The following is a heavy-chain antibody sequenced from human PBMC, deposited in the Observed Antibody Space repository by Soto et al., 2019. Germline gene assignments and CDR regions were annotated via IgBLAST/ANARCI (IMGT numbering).Heavy chain of an antibody. CDR3: TAGSPFNY. CDR1: GFTFNNAW. J-gene: IGHJ4*02. CDR2: IKSKSDGGTI. Sequence: EVQLVESGGGLVKPGGSLRLSCAASGFTFNNAWMSWVRQAPGKGLEWVGRIKSKSDGGTIDYTAPVRDRFTISRDDSKNTVYLQMNSLKTEDTAVYYCTAGSPFNYWGQGTPVIVSS. V-gene: IGHV3-15*01.